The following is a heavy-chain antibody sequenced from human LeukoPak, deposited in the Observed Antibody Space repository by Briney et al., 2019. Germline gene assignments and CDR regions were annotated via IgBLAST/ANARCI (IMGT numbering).Heavy chain of an antibody. D-gene: IGHD2-2*01. CDR1: GGSFSTYY. Sequence: PSETLSLTCAVYGGSFSTYYWTWIRQPPGKGLEWIGEINPSGSTNYNPSLKSRVTISVDTSKNQFSLKLSSVTAADTAVYYCARGNIVVPAAIDYFDYWGQGTLVTVSS. CDR2: INPSGST. V-gene: IGHV4-34*01. CDR3: ARGNIVVPAAIDYFDY. J-gene: IGHJ4*02.